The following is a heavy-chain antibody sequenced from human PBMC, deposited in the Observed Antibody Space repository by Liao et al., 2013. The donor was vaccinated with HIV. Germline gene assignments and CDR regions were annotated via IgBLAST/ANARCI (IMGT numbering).Heavy chain of an antibody. CDR1: GDSITSGDYS. CDR3: ARAPYYYGSGSYSNSIPFDY. Sequence: QLQLQESGSGLVKPSQTLSLTCGVSGDSITSGDYSWSWIRQPPGKGLEWVGYIYHSGSTYYNPSLKSRVTISVDMSKNQVSLKLNSVTAADTAVYYCARAPYYYGSGSYSNSIPFDYWGQGTLVTVSS. D-gene: IGHD3-10*01. CDR2: IYHSGST. V-gene: IGHV4-30-2*01. J-gene: IGHJ4*02.